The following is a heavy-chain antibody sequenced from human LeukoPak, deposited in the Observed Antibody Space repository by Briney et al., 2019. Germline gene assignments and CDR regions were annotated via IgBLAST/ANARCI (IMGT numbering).Heavy chain of an antibody. D-gene: IGHD1-7*01. CDR3: ARDVGTGTYAFDI. J-gene: IGHJ3*02. CDR1: GGTFSSYA. CDR2: IIPIFGTA. Sequence: SVKVSCKASGGTFSSYAISWVRQAPGQGLEWMGGIIPIFGTANYAQKFQGRVTITTDESTSTAYMELSSLRSEDTAVYYCARDVGTGTYAFDIWGQGTMVTVSS. V-gene: IGHV1-69*05.